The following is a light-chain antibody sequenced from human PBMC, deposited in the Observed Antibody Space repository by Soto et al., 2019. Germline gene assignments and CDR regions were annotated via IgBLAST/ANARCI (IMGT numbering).Light chain of an antibody. J-gene: IGKJ1*01. CDR2: TAS. CDR3: QHYNSYSEA. CDR1: QSIGSW. V-gene: IGKV1-5*03. Sequence: DIQMTQSPSTLSGSVGDRVIITCRASQSIGSWLAWYQQQPGKVPKLLIYTASTVQSGVPSRFSGSGSGTEYTLTISSLQPDDFATYYCQHYNSYSEAFGQGTKVDI.